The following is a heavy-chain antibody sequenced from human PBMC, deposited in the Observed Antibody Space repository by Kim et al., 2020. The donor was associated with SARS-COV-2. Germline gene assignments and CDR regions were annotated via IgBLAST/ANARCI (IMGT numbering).Heavy chain of an antibody. CDR3: ARHRPQMGSYFDY. V-gene: IGHV5-51*01. J-gene: IGHJ4*02. D-gene: IGHD3-10*01. Sequence: YSPSFQGQVTISADKSISTAYLQWSSLKASDTAMYYCARHRPQMGSYFDYWGQGTLVTVSS.